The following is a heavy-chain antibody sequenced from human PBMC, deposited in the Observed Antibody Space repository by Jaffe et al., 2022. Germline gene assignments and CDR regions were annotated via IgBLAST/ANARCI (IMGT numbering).Heavy chain of an antibody. D-gene: IGHD3-10*01. CDR3: ARVGRSGNYYGSGSYPGY. V-gene: IGHV3-48*03. CDR1: GFTFSSYE. CDR2: ISSSGSTI. J-gene: IGHJ4*02. Sequence: EVQLVESGGGLVQPGGSLRLSCAASGFTFSSYEMNWVRQAPGKGLEWVSYISSSGSTIYYADSVKGRFTISRDNAKNSLYLQMNSLRAEDTAVYYCARVGRSGNYYGSGSYPGYWGQGTLVTVSS.